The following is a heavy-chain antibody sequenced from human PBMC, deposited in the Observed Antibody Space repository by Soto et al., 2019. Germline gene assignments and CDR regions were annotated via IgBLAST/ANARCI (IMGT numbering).Heavy chain of an antibody. D-gene: IGHD1-7*01. V-gene: IGHV1-2*04. J-gene: IGHJ3*02. CDR3: ARGRQKGITGTSRPADAFDI. CDR2: INPNSGGT. CDR1: GYTFTGYY. Sequence: QVQLVQSGAEVKKPGASVKVSCKASGYTFTGYYMHWVRQAPGQGLEWMGWINPNSGGTNYAQKFQGWVTMTRDTSISTAYMERGRLRSDDTAVYYCARGRQKGITGTSRPADAFDIWGQGTMVTVSS.